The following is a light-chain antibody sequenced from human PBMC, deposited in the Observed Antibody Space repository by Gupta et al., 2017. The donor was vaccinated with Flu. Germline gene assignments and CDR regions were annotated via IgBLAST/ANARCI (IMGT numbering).Light chain of an antibody. J-gene: IGLJ3*02. V-gene: IGLV1-47*01. CDR1: ISNIGSNY. Sequence: SVSTPPPSASGPPGQGVTISCSGGISNIGSNYVFWYQQFPGMAPKLLMYRNNQRPSGVPDRFSGSKSGTSASLAISGLRPEDEADYYCAAWDDNVSALFGGGTKLTVL. CDR3: AAWDDNVSAL. CDR2: RNN.